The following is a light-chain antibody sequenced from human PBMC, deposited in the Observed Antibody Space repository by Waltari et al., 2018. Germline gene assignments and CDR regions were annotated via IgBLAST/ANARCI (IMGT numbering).Light chain of an antibody. Sequence: QAEVTQEPSLTVSPGGTVTLTCGSSTGAVTSTHHPYWFLQKPGQVPRTLIYVTDNKHSWTPARFSGSLLGGKAALTLSGAQPEDEAVYYCLLSFYDIRAFGGGTKLTVL. CDR3: LLSFYDIRA. CDR1: TGAVTSTHH. CDR2: VTD. V-gene: IGLV7-46*01. J-gene: IGLJ3*02.